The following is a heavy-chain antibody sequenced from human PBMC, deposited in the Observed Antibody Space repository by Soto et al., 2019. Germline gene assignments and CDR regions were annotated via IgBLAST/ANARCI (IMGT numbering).Heavy chain of an antibody. CDR3: GYYYGSGRRGYYYYYGMDV. Sequence: VASVKVSCKASGGTFSSYAISWVRQAPGQGLEWMGGIIPIFGTANYAQKFQGRVTITADESTSTAYMELSSLRAEDTAVYYCGYYYGSGRRGYYYYYGMDVWGQGTTVTVSS. J-gene: IGHJ6*02. CDR2: IIPIFGTA. CDR1: GGTFSSYA. V-gene: IGHV1-69*13. D-gene: IGHD3-10*01.